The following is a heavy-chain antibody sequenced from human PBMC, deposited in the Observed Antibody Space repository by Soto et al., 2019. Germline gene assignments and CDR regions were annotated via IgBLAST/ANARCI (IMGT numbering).Heavy chain of an antibody. CDR3: ARALPGIAADGNAAFDI. V-gene: IGHV1-69*02. Sequence: QVQLVQSGAEVKKPGSSVKVSCKASGGTFSSYTISWVRQAPGQGREWMGRIIPILGIANYAQKFQGRVTITADKSTSTAYIERSSLRSEDTAVYYCARALPGIAADGNAAFDIWGQGTMDTVSS. CDR1: GGTFSSYT. D-gene: IGHD6-13*01. J-gene: IGHJ3*02. CDR2: IIPILGIA.